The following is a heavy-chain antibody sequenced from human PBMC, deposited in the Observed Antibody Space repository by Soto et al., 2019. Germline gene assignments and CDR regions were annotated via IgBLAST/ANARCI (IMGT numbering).Heavy chain of an antibody. V-gene: IGHV1-69*02. D-gene: IGHD1-26*01. J-gene: IGHJ3*02. CDR2: VIPIVDIT. CDR1: GGTFSYYT. CDR3: DEATAEDAFDI. Sequence: QVQLVQSGAEVKKPGSSVKVSCKVSGGTFSYYTINWVRQAPGQGLEWMGRVIPIVDITNYAQKFEGSVTITADKSTNTAYMELSNLRSDDTAMYYCDEATAEDAFDIWGQGTMVTVSS.